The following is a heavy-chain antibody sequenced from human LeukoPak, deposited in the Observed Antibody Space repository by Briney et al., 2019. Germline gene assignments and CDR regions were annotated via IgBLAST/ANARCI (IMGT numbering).Heavy chain of an antibody. CDR2: IYNNGRT. Sequence: PSETLSLTCTLSTDTPTNYYWSWVRQPPGKGLEWIGYIYNNGRTNYNPSLKRRATIPVETTKNQFPLNLISVTAAHTAVHYCPGTKLYAGGNRHFDYWGQGTLVTVSS. CDR3: PGTKLYAGGNRHFDY. CDR1: TDTPTNYY. D-gene: IGHD2-8*01. V-gene: IGHV4-4*09. J-gene: IGHJ4*02.